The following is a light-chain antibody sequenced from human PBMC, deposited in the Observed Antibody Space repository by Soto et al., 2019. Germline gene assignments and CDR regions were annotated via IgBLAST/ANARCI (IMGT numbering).Light chain of an antibody. V-gene: IGLV2-11*01. Sequence: QSVLTQPRSVSGSPGQSVTISCTGTSSDVGGYNYVSWHQQHPGKVPKLMIYDVSKRPSGVPDRFSGSKSDNTASLTISGLQAEDEADYYCCSYAGSPFVFGTGTKLTVL. J-gene: IGLJ1*01. CDR2: DVS. CDR1: SSDVGGYNY. CDR3: CSYAGSPFV.